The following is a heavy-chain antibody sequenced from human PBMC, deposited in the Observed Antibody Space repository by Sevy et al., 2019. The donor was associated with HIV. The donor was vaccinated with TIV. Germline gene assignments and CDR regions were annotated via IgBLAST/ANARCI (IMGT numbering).Heavy chain of an antibody. V-gene: IGHV3-66*02. J-gene: IGHJ4*02. Sequence: GGSLRLSCAASGFTVSSNYMSWVRQAPGKGLEWVSVIYSGGSTYYADSVKGRITISRDNSKNTLYLQMNSLRAEDTAVYYCARDVRSSGDDYWGQGTLVTVSS. D-gene: IGHD3-22*01. CDR2: IYSGGST. CDR1: GFTVSSNY. CDR3: ARDVRSSGDDY.